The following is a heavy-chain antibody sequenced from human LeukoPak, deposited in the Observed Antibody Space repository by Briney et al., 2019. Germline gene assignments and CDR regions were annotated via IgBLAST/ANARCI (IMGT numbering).Heavy chain of an antibody. CDR2: IRYDGSNK. Sequence: HPGESLRLSCAASGFTFSSYGMHWVRQAPGKGLEWVAFIRYDGSNKYYADSVKGRFTISRDNSKNTLYLQMNSLRAEDTAVYYCANLARGGPGGIAAAGTPHDAFDIWGQGTMVTVSS. V-gene: IGHV3-30*02. D-gene: IGHD6-13*01. CDR3: ANLARGGPGGIAAAGTPHDAFDI. J-gene: IGHJ3*02. CDR1: GFTFSSYG.